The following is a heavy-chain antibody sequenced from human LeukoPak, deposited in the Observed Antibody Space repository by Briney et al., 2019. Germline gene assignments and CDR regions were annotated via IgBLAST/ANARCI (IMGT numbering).Heavy chain of an antibody. Sequence: PGGSLRLSCAASGFTFSSYGMHWVRQAPGKGLEWVAFIRYDGSNKYYADSVKGRFTISRDNSKNTLYLQMNSLRAEDTAVYYCARDGGGSLDDAFDIWGQGTMVTISS. J-gene: IGHJ3*02. CDR1: GFTFSSYG. CDR3: ARDGGGSLDDAFDI. D-gene: IGHD1-26*01. CDR2: IRYDGSNK. V-gene: IGHV3-30*02.